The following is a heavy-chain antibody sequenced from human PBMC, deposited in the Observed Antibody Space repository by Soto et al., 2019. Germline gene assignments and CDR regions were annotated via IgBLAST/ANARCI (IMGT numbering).Heavy chain of an antibody. D-gene: IGHD6-19*01. CDR2: ISYDGSNK. V-gene: IGHV3-30-3*01. CDR3: ARDLLGLQWLEPTYFDY. CDR1: GFTFSSYA. J-gene: IGHJ4*02. Sequence: QVQLVESGGGVVQPGRSLRLSCAASGFTFSSYAMHWVRQAPGKGLEWVAVISYDGSNKYYADSVKGRFTISRDNSKNTLYLQMNSLRAEDTAVYYCARDLLGLQWLEPTYFDYWGQGTLVTVSS.